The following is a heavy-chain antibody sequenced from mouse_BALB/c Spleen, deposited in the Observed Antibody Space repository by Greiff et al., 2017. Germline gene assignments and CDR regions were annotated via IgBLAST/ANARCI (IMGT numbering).Heavy chain of an antibody. J-gene: IGHJ4*01. CDR3: ARSYYYGPMDY. CDR2: ISYDGSN. D-gene: IGHD1-1*01. CDR1: GYSITSGYY. Sequence: EVQLVESGPGLVKPSQSLSLTCSVTGYSITSGYYWNWIRQFPGNKLEWMGYISYDGSNNYNPSLKNRISITRDTSKNQFFLKLNSVTTEDTATYYCARSYYYGPMDYWGQGTSDTVSS. V-gene: IGHV3-6*02.